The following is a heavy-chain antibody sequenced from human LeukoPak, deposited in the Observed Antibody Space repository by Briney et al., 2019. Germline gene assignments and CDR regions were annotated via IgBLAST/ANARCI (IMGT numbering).Heavy chain of an antibody. CDR1: GGSISSYY. D-gene: IGHD3-22*01. Sequence: PSETLSLTCTVSGGSISSYYWSWIRQPPGKGLEWIGYIYYSGSTNYNPSLKSRVTISVDTSKNQFSLKLSSVTAADTAVYYCARASSGRVHYFDYWGQGTLVTVSS. CDR3: ARASSGRVHYFDY. V-gene: IGHV4-59*08. J-gene: IGHJ4*02. CDR2: IYYSGST.